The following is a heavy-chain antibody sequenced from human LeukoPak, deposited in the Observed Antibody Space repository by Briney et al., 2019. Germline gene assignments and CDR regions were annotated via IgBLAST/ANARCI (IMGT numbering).Heavy chain of an antibody. CDR2: MNPNSGNT. CDR1: GYTFTSYG. Sequence: ASVKVSCKASGYTFTSYGISWVRQATGQGLEWMGWMNPNSGNTGYAQKFQGRVTIIRNTSISTAYMELSSLRSEDTAVYYCASWLRGVIGAFDIWGQGTMVTVSS. V-gene: IGHV1-8*03. J-gene: IGHJ3*02. D-gene: IGHD3-10*01. CDR3: ASWLRGVIGAFDI.